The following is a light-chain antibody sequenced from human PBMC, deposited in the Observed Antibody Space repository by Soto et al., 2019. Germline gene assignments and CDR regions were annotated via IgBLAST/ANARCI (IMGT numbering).Light chain of an antibody. J-gene: IGKJ5*01. V-gene: IGKV3-11*01. CDR2: DAS. CDR1: QSFSSY. CDR3: QQRSNWPIT. Sequence: EIVVTQSPATMSLSPGDRVTLSCRASQSFSSYLAWYQHNPGQAPRLLIYDASNRDTGIPARFSGGGSGTDFTRTISSLEPEDFAVYYCQQRSNWPITFGQGTRLAIK.